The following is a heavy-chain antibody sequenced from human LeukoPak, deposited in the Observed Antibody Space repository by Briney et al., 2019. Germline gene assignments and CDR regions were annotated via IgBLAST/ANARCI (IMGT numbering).Heavy chain of an antibody. D-gene: IGHD3-22*01. CDR1: GMTFSNHW. Sequence: GGSLRLSCAASGMTFSNHWMHWVRQAPGKGLVWVSLIKTDGRTTIYADSVKSRFTISRDDGKSTLYLQMNSLRAEDTAIYYCTTGPSFGYEWWGQGTVVTVSS. CDR3: TTGPSFGYEW. CDR2: IKTDGRTT. V-gene: IGHV3-74*01. J-gene: IGHJ4*02.